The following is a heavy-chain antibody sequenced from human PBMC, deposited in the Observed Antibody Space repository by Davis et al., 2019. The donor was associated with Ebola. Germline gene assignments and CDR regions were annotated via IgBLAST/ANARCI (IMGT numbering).Heavy chain of an antibody. D-gene: IGHD2-8*01. V-gene: IGHV4-59*12. Sequence: SETLSLTCTVSGGSISSYYWSWIRQPPGKGLEWIGYIYYSGSTNYNPSLKSRVTILVDTSKNQFSLKLSSVTAADTAVYYCARRATNYNYFDYWGQGTLVTVSS. CDR3: ARRATNYNYFDY. J-gene: IGHJ4*02. CDR1: GGSISSYY. CDR2: IYYSGST.